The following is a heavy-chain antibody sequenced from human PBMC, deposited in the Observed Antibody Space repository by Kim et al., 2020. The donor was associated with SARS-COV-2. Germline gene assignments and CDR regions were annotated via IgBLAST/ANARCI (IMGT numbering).Heavy chain of an antibody. J-gene: IGHJ5*02. Sequence: GGSLRLSCAASGFTFSSYAMSWVRQAPGKGLEWVSAISGSGGSTYYADSVKGRFTISRDNSKNTLYLQMNSLRAEDTAVYYCAKASYYYGSGSKNWFDPWGQGTLVTVSS. CDR1: GFTFSSYA. V-gene: IGHV3-23*01. CDR2: ISGSGGST. CDR3: AKASYYYGSGSKNWFDP. D-gene: IGHD3-10*01.